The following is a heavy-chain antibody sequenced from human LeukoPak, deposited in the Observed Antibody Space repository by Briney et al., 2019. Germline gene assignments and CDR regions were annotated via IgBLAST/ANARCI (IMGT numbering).Heavy chain of an antibody. CDR3: ARDWRTQVLHPYYFEY. CDR1: GFTFSSYA. V-gene: IGHV3-21*01. Sequence: PGGSLRLSCTASGFTFSSYAMHWVRQAPGRGLEWVSFISSVSGYIYYADSVKDRFTISRDNARNSLYLQMNSLRAEDTAVYYCARDWRTQVLHPYYFEYWGQGVLVTVSS. J-gene: IGHJ4*02. CDR2: ISSVSGYI. D-gene: IGHD3-16*01.